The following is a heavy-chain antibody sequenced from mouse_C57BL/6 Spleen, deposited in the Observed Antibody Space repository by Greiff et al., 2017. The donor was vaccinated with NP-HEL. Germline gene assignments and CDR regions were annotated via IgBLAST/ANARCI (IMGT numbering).Heavy chain of an antibody. D-gene: IGHD2-4*01. CDR1: GFTFSDYG. V-gene: IGHV5-17*01. CDR2: ISSGSSTI. CDR3: ARNDYEPSWFAY. Sequence: EVQPVESGGGLVKPGGSLKLSCAASGFTFSDYGMHWVRQAPEKGLEWVAYISSGSSTIYYADTVKGRFTISRDNAKNTLFLQMTSLRSEDTAMYYCARNDYEPSWFAYWGQGTLVTVSA. J-gene: IGHJ3*01.